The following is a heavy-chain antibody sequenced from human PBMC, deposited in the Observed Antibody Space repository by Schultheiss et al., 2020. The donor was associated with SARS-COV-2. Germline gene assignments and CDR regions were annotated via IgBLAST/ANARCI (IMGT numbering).Heavy chain of an antibody. Sequence: SETLSLTCAVSGYSISSGYYWGWIRQPPGKGLEWIGSIYHSGSTYYNPSLKSRVTISVDTSKNQFSLKLSSVTAADTAVYFCARGGDGGWSFDYWGQGTLVTVSS. V-gene: IGHV4-38-2*01. CDR2: IYHSGST. CDR3: ARGGDGGWSFDY. D-gene: IGHD6-19*01. J-gene: IGHJ4*02. CDR1: GYSISSGYY.